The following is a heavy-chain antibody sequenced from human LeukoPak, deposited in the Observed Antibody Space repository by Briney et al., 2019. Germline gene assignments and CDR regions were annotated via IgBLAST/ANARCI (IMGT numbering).Heavy chain of an antibody. Sequence: PGGSLRLSCAASGFTFSSYGMHWVRQAPGKGLEWVAVISYDGSNKYYADSVKGRFTISRDNAKNSLYLQMNSLRAEDTAVYYCASPLDFWSGYSDAFDIWGQGTMVTVSS. CDR1: GFTFSSYG. CDR2: ISYDGSNK. CDR3: ASPLDFWSGYSDAFDI. D-gene: IGHD3-3*01. V-gene: IGHV3-30*03. J-gene: IGHJ3*02.